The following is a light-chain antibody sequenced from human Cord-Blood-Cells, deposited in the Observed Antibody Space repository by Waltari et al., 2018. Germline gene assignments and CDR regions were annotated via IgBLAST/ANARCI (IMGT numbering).Light chain of an antibody. CDR2: AAS. Sequence: DIQMTQSPSSLSASVRDRVTITCRASQSISSYLNWYQQKPGKAPKLLIYAASSLQSGVPSRFSGSGSGTDFTLTISSLQPEDFATYYCQQANSFPLYTFGQGTKLEIK. CDR3: QQANSFPLYT. V-gene: IGKV1-39*01. CDR1: QSISSY. J-gene: IGKJ2*01.